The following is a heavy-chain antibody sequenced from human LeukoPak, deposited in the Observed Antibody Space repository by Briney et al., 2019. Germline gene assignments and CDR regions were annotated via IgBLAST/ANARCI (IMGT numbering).Heavy chain of an antibody. CDR3: GSLSYGWGIFRDQVFDY. V-gene: IGHV3-23*01. Sequence: GGSLRLSCAASGFAFSSYWMSWVRQAPGKGLEWVSAISGSGGSTYYADSVKGRFTISRDNSKNTLYLQMNSLRAEDTAVYYWGSLSYGWGIFRDQVFDYWGKGTLVTVSS. CDR1: GFAFSSYW. J-gene: IGHJ4*02. D-gene: IGHD3-10*01. CDR2: ISGSGGST.